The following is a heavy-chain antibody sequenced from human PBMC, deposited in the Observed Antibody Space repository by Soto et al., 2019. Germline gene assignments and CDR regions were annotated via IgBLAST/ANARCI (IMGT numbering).Heavy chain of an antibody. Sequence: QVQLVQSGAEVKKPGSSVKVSCKASGGTFSSYAISWVRQAPGQGLEWMGGIIPIFGTANYAQKFQGRVTITADESTSTAYMEVSSLRSEDTAVYYCARAVVVVAATADYYYGMDVWGQGTTVTVSS. J-gene: IGHJ6*02. D-gene: IGHD2-15*01. CDR1: GGTFSSYA. CDR2: IIPIFGTA. CDR3: ARAVVVVAATADYYYGMDV. V-gene: IGHV1-69*12.